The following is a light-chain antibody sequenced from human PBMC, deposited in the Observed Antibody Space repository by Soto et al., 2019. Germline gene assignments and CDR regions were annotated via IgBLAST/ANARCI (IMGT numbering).Light chain of an antibody. CDR1: QIINTY. V-gene: IGKV1-39*01. Sequence: DIQMTQSPSSLSASVGDRVTITCRASQIINTYLNWYQQKPGKPPKLLIFGASSLRSGVPSRFSGTGSGTDITLTINSLQPDDFATYYCQQSYSFLYTFGQGTKLEIK. CDR3: QQSYSFLYT. CDR2: GAS. J-gene: IGKJ2*01.